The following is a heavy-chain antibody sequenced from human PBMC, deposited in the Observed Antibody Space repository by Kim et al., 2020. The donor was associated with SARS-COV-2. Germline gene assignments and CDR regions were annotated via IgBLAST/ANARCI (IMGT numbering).Heavy chain of an antibody. CDR3: AKEASVRNWFDP. CDR2: K. D-gene: IGHD1-26*01. Sequence: KDCAASVKGQSTSSRDNAKNTLYLQMDGLKDEDTAVYYCAKEASVRNWFDPWGQGTLVTVSS. V-gene: IGHV3-33*06. J-gene: IGHJ5*02.